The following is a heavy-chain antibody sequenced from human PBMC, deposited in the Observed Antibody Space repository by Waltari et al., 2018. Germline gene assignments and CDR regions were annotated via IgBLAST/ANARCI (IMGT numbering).Heavy chain of an antibody. V-gene: IGHV3-48*03. Sequence: EVQLVESGGGLVQPGGSLRLSCAASGFTFSSYEMNWVRQAPGKGLEWVSYISSSGSTIYYADPVKGRFTISRDNAKNSLYLQMNSLRAEDTAVYYCARAPHTDYDFWSGFNCYFDYWGQGTLVTVSS. CDR3: ARAPHTDYDFWSGFNCYFDY. D-gene: IGHD3-3*01. CDR1: GFTFSSYE. CDR2: ISSSGSTI. J-gene: IGHJ4*02.